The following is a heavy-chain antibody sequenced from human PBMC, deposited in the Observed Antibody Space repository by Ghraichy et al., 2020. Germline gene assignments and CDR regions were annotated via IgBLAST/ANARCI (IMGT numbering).Heavy chain of an antibody. V-gene: IGHV3-30*18. J-gene: IGHJ6*02. CDR3: AKVVKAAIGLMDV. CDR1: GFTFSSYG. D-gene: IGHD2-2*01. CDR2: ISYDGSNK. Sequence: GGSLRLSCAASGFTFSSYGMHWVRQAPGKVLEWVAVISYDGSNKYYADSVKGRFTISRDYSKNTLYLQMNSLRAEDTAVYYCAKVVKAAIGLMDVWGQGTTVTVSS.